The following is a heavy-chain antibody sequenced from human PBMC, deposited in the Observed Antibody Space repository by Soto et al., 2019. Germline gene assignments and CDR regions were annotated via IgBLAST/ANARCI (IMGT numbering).Heavy chain of an antibody. CDR3: ATSGSYKRAFDY. Sequence: PGGSLRLSCAASGFTFSSYAMHWVRQAPGKGLEWVAVISYDGSNKYYADSVKGRFTISRDNSKNTLYLQMNSLRAEDTAVYYCATSGSYKRAFDYWGQGTLVTVSS. D-gene: IGHD1-26*01. J-gene: IGHJ4*02. V-gene: IGHV3-30-3*01. CDR1: GFTFSSYA. CDR2: ISYDGSNK.